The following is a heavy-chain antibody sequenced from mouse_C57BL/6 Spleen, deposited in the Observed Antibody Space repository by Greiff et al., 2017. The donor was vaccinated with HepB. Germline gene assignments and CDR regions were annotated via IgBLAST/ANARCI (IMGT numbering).Heavy chain of an antibody. V-gene: IGHV1-15*01. CDR1: GYTFTDYE. CDR2: IDPENGGT. Sequence: VQLQQSGAELVRPGASVTLSCKASGYTFTDYEMHWVKQTPVHGLEWIGAIDPENGGTAYNQKFKGKAILTADKSSSTAYLGLRSLTSEDSAVYYCTSRDDGYYVSFAYWGQGTLVTVSA. CDR3: TSRDDGYYVSFAY. D-gene: IGHD2-3*01. J-gene: IGHJ3*01.